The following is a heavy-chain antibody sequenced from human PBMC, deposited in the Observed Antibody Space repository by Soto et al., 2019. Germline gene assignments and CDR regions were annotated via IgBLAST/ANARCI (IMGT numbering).Heavy chain of an antibody. Sequence: QVQLVESGGGVVQPGRSLRLSCAASGFTFSSYGMHWVRQAPGKGLEWVAVIWYDGSNKYYADSVKGRFTTSRDNSKNTLYLQMNCLRAEDTAVYYCARGHRVLRYFDWLLSAPFNYWGQGTLVTVCS. CDR2: IWYDGSNK. J-gene: IGHJ4*02. CDR3: ARGHRVLRYFDWLLSAPFNY. D-gene: IGHD3-9*01. V-gene: IGHV3-33*01. CDR1: GFTFSSYG.